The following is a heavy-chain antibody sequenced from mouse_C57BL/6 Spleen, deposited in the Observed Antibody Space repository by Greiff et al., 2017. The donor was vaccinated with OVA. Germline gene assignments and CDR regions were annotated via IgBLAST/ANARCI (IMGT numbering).Heavy chain of an antibody. CDR2: IDPSDSYT. V-gene: IGHV1-50*01. D-gene: IGHD3-2*02. CDR3: ARWGQQLSLDY. Sequence: QVQLQQSGAELVKPGASVKLSCKASGYTFTSYWMQWVKQRPGQGLEWIGEIDPSDSYTNYNQKFKGKATLTVDTSSSTAYMQLSSLTSEDSAVYYCARWGQQLSLDYWGQGTTLTVSS. J-gene: IGHJ2*01. CDR1: GYTFTSYW.